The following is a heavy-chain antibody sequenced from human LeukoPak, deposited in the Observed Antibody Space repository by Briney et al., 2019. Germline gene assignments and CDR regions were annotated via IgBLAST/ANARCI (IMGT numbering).Heavy chain of an antibody. CDR2: INNDGSDT. V-gene: IGHV3-74*03. Sequence: PGGSLRLSCAVSGFTFSSYWMHWVRQAPGKGLVWVSRINNDGSDTKYADSVEGRFTISRDNAKNTLSLQMNSLRAEDTAVYFCARGYYGPDYWGQGTLVTVSS. D-gene: IGHD3-10*01. CDR3: ARGYYGPDY. J-gene: IGHJ4*02. CDR1: GFTFSSYW.